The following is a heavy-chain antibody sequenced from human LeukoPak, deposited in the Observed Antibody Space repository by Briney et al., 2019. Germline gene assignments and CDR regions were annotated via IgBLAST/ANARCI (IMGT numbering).Heavy chain of an antibody. CDR2: IYYSGST. Sequence: PSETLSLTCTVSGGSISSYYWSWIRQPPGKGLEWIGYIYYSGSTNYNPSLKSRVTISVDTSKNQFSLKLSSVTAADTAVYYCARDTPSYYDSSGYYLGNAAFDIWGQGTMVTVSS. CDR1: GGSISSYY. CDR3: ARDTPSYYDSSGYYLGNAAFDI. D-gene: IGHD3-22*01. V-gene: IGHV4-59*01. J-gene: IGHJ3*02.